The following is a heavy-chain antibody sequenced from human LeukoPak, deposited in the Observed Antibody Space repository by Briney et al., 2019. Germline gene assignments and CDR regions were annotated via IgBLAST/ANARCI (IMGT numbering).Heavy chain of an antibody. CDR3: ARTYCSSTSCFLDY. V-gene: IGHV1-18*01. CDR1: GYTFTSYG. J-gene: IGHJ4*02. D-gene: IGHD2-2*01. CDR2: ISAYNGNT. Sequence: ASVKVSCKASGYTFTSYGISWVRQAPGQGLEWMGWISAYNGNTNYAQKLQGRVTMTTDTSTSTAYMELRSLRSDDTAVYYCARTYCSSTSCFLDYWGRGTLVTVSS.